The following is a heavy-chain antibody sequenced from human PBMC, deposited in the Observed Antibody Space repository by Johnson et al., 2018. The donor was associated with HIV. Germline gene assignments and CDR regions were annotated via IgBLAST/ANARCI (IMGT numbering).Heavy chain of an antibody. CDR2: ISYDGSNK. V-gene: IGHV3-30*01. Sequence: VQLVESGGGVVQPGRSLRLSCAASGFTFSSYAMHWVRQAPGKGLEWVALISYDGSNKYYADSVKGRFTFSRDHSKNTLYLQMNSLRAEDTAVYYCARENYRRRDAFDVWGQGTVVIVSS. D-gene: IGHD1-7*01. J-gene: IGHJ3*01. CDR1: GFTFSSYA. CDR3: ARENYRRRDAFDV.